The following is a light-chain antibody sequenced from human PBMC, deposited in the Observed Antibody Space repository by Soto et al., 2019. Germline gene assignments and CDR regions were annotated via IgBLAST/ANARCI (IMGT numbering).Light chain of an antibody. V-gene: IGKV4-1*01. CDR2: WAS. CDR3: HQYYSTPKT. J-gene: IGKJ1*01. Sequence: DIVMTQSPDSLAVSLGERATINCKSSQSVLSSSNNKNYLAWYQQKPGQPPKLFIYWASTRESGVPDRFSGSGYVTNYTLTISSMPADYVAVYYCHQYYSTPKTFGQGTKVEI. CDR1: QSVLSSSNNKNY.